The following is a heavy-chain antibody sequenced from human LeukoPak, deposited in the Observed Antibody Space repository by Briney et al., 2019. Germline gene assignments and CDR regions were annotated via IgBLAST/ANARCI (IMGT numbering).Heavy chain of an antibody. J-gene: IGHJ5*02. CDR3: AVAAAGTLFDP. CDR1: GGSISSYY. Sequence: SSETLSLTCTVSGGSISSYYWSWIRQPPGKGLEWIGYIYYSGSTNYNPSLKSRVTISVDTSKNQFSLKLSSVTAADTAVYYCAVAAAGTLFDPWGQGTLVTVSP. V-gene: IGHV4-59*01. D-gene: IGHD6-13*01. CDR2: IYYSGST.